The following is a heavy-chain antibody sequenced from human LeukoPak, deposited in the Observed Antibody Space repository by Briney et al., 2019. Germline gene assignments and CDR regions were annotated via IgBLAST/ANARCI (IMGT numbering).Heavy chain of an antibody. CDR1: GYSFTSYW. V-gene: IGHV5-51*01. CDR3: ARGFGEFRFDY. J-gene: IGHJ4*02. Sequence: GESLKIACKVSGYSFTSYWVGWVRQMPGEGLEWMGIIYPDDSDTRYSPSFQGQVTISADKSISTAYLQWSSLKASETAMYYCARGFGEFRFDYWGQGTLVTVSS. D-gene: IGHD3-10*01. CDR2: IYPDDSDT.